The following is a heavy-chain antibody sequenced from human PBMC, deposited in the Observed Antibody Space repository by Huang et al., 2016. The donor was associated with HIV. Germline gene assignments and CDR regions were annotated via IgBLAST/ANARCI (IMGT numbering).Heavy chain of an antibody. J-gene: IGHJ4*02. Sequence: QVQLVQSGAEVKKPGSSVKVSCKASGGTFTTYTITWVRQAPGQGLEWMGGISPIFGTPNYAKKFQGRVTITADESTSTAYMELSSLRSEDTAVYYCAREYYYDNSGYYFDYWGQGTLVTVSS. V-gene: IGHV1-69*13. CDR2: ISPIFGTP. D-gene: IGHD3-22*01. CDR3: AREYYYDNSGYYFDY. CDR1: GGTFTTYT.